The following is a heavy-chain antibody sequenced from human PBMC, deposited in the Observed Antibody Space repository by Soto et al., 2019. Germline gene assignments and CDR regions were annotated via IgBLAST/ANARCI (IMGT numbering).Heavy chain of an antibody. D-gene: IGHD2-15*01. V-gene: IGHV3-30*18. Sequence: LRLSWAASGFTFNNYGMNWVRQSPGKGLEWVAIISNDGSNKYYIESVRGRFTISRDNSKNMLFLQMTSLRVEDTAVYFCTKDGRFDSDGSLYYYYGMDVWGQGTTVTVSS. CDR3: TKDGRFDSDGSLYYYYGMDV. CDR2: ISNDGSNK. CDR1: GFTFNNYG. J-gene: IGHJ6*02.